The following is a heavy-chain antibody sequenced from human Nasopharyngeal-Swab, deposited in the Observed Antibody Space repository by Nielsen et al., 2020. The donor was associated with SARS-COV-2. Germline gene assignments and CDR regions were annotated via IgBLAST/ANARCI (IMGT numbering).Heavy chain of an antibody. CDR2: ISAYNGNT. Sequence: ASVQVSCKASGYTFTSYGISWVRQAPAQGLEWMGWISAYNGNTNYAQKLQGRVTMTTDTSPSTAYMALRSMSSDDTAVYYCSRSRRGIADRLAEWFEPWGQGTLVTVSS. V-gene: IGHV1-18*01. D-gene: IGHD6-6*01. J-gene: IGHJ5*02. CDR1: GYTFTSYG. CDR3: SRSRRGIADRLAEWFEP.